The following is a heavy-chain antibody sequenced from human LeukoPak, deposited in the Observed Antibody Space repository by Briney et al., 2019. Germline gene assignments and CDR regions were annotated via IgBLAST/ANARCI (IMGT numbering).Heavy chain of an antibody. CDR2: IYYSGGT. Sequence: PSETLSLTCTVSGGSISSGDYYWSWIRQPPGKGLEWIGYIYYSGGTYYNPSLKSRVTISVDTSENQFSLKLSSVTAADTAVYYCAGIVAAANAAFDIWGQGTMVTVSS. CDR1: GGSISSGDYY. J-gene: IGHJ3*02. CDR3: AGIVAAANAAFDI. D-gene: IGHD3-10*01. V-gene: IGHV4-30-4*01.